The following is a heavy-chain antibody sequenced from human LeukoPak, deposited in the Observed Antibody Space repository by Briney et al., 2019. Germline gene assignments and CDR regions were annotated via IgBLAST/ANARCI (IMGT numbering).Heavy chain of an antibody. D-gene: IGHD3-22*01. V-gene: IGHV4-4*02. CDR2: IYHSGST. Sequence: PSGTLSLTCAVSGGSISSSNWWSWVRQPPGKGLEWIGEIYHSGSTNYNPSLKSRVTISVDKSKNQFSLKLSSVTAADTAVYYCARDRYYYDSSGQFDYWGQGTLVTVSS. CDR1: GGSISSSNW. CDR3: ARDRYYYDSSGQFDY. J-gene: IGHJ4*02.